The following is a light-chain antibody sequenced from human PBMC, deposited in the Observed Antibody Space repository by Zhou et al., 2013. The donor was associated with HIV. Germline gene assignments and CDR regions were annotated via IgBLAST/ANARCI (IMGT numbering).Light chain of an antibody. CDR2: DAS. CDR1: QRLGSN. V-gene: IGKV3-15*01. J-gene: IGKJ4*01. CDR3: QQYNTWPL. Sequence: EIVMTQSPATLSVSPGESATLSCRASQRLGSNLAWYQQKPGQAPRLLIYDASTRATDIPGRFSGSGSGTEFTLTINGLQSEDSAIYYCQQYNTWPLFGGGTRVDIK.